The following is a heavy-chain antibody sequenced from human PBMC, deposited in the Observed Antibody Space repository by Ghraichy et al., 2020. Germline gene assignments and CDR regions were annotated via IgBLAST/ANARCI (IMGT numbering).Heavy chain of an antibody. CDR1: GGSISSGSYY. D-gene: IGHD6-13*01. J-gene: IGHJ6*02. CDR3: ARGAGGSSWYGEPSPFYYYYGMDV. V-gene: IGHV4-61*02. Sequence: SETLSLTCTVSGGSISSGSYYWSWIRQPAGKGLEWIGRIYTSGSTNYNPSLKSRVTISVDTSKNQFSLKLSSVTAADTAVYYCARGAGGSSWYGEPSPFYYYYGMDVWGQGTTVTVSS. CDR2: IYTSGST.